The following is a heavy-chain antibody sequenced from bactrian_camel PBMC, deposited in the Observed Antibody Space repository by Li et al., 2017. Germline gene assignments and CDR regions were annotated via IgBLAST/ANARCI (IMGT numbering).Heavy chain of an antibody. V-gene: IGHV3S55*01. CDR2: IAPDGSR. D-gene: IGHD2*01. J-gene: IGHJ4*01. CDR3: AGRIVARGSHFSLGRAPALRRDEYNF. CDR1: GLTFEGGN. Sequence: HVQLVESGGGAVQTGGSLRLTCTAVGLTFEGGNQGWYRETPGNEFELVSSIAPDGSRWYADSVKGRFTISIDDDAYTLYLQMNDLKPEDTAMYYCAGRIVARGSHFSLGRAPALRRDEYNFWGQGTQVTVS.